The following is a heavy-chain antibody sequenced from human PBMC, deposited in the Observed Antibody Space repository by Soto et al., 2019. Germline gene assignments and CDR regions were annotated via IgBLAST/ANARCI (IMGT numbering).Heavy chain of an antibody. Sequence: ASVKVSCKASGYTFTSYAMHWVRQAPGQRLEWMGWINAGNGNTKYSQKFQGRVTITRDTSASTAYMELSSLRSEDTAVYYCARVVGYCISTSCFNWFDPWGQGTLVTVSS. D-gene: IGHD2-2*01. CDR1: GYTFTSYA. CDR3: ARVVGYCISTSCFNWFDP. J-gene: IGHJ5*02. V-gene: IGHV1-3*01. CDR2: INAGNGNT.